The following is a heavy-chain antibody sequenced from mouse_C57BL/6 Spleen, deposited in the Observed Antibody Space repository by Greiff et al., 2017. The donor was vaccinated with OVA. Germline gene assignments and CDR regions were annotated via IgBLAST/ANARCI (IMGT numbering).Heavy chain of an antibody. CDR3: ARDPGSSYEFDY. D-gene: IGHD1-1*01. CDR2: ISDGGSYT. J-gene: IGHJ2*01. Sequence: DVMLVESGGGLVKPGGSLKLSCAASGFTFSSYAMSWVRQTPEKRLEWVATISDGGSYTYYPDNVKGRFTISRDNAKNNLYLQMSHLKSEDTAMYYCARDPGSSYEFDYWGQGTTLTVSS. CDR1: GFTFSSYA. V-gene: IGHV5-4*01.